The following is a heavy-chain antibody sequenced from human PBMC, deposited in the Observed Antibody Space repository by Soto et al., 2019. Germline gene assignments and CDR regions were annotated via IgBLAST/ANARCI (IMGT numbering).Heavy chain of an antibody. Sequence: GGSLRLSCAASGFSISSDAMSWVRQAPGKGLEWASGISGSGANTNYADSVKGRFAISIDNSKNTLYLQMSSLRAEDTAVYYCAKRQSGNFGPFDSWGQGTLVTVSS. D-gene: IGHD2-21*02. CDR1: GFSISSDA. CDR2: ISGSGANT. V-gene: IGHV3-23*01. J-gene: IGHJ4*02. CDR3: AKRQSGNFGPFDS.